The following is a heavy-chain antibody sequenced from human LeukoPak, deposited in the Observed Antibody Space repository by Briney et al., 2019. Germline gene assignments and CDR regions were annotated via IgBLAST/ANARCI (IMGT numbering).Heavy chain of an antibody. Sequence: GESLKISCKGSGYSFTSYWIGWVRQAPGQGLEWMGWISAYNGNTNYAQKLQGRVTMTTDTSTSTAYMELRSLRSDDTAVYYCASIAARPYYYYMDVWGKGTTVTVSS. CDR2: ISAYNGNT. V-gene: IGHV1-18*04. D-gene: IGHD6-6*01. CDR3: ASIAARPYYYYMDV. J-gene: IGHJ6*03. CDR1: GYSFTSYW.